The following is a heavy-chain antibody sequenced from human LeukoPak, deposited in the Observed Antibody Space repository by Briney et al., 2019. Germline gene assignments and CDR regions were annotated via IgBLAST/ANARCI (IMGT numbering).Heavy chain of an antibody. V-gene: IGHV1-18*01. Sequence: ASVKDSCKASGYIFTTYGISWVRRAPGQGLEWMGWISILYGETKYAQKFQGRLTMTTDTSTNTAYMELRRLRPDDTAVYYCARDFFHGHCSGLSCFLLDYWGQGSLVTVSS. J-gene: IGHJ4*02. CDR3: ARDFFHGHCSGLSCFLLDY. D-gene: IGHD2-15*01. CDR1: GYIFTTYG. CDR2: ISILYGET.